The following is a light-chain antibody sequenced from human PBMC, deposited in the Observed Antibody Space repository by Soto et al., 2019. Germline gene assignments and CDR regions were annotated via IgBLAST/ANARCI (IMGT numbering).Light chain of an antibody. Sequence: QGVGTQEPPLTVSPGGAVTFTLGSNTRVVTNYNYPGWFQQMPGQAPRTLIYDATDKPPWTPVRVSGSLLGDKADLTHSGAQPEDEAEYSFLLFFSGVPVFGLGSQVTV. CDR3: LLFFSGVPV. CDR2: DAT. V-gene: IGLV7-46*01. CDR1: TRVVTNYNY. J-gene: IGLJ1*01.